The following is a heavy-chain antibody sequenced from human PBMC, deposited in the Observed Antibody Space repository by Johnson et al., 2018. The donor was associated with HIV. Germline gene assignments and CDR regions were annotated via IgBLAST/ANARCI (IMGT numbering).Heavy chain of an antibody. CDR1: GFTFDDYG. D-gene: IGHD2-21*01. Sequence: EVQLVESGGGVVRPGGSLRLSCAASGFTFDDYGVSWVRQAPGKGLEWVSGINWNGDSTGYADSVKGRFTISRDNSKNTLYLQMNSLRAEDTAVYYCARDTGGGEPYDIWGQGTMVTVSS. CDR2: INWNGDST. CDR3: ARDTGGGEPYDI. J-gene: IGHJ3*02. V-gene: IGHV3-20*04.